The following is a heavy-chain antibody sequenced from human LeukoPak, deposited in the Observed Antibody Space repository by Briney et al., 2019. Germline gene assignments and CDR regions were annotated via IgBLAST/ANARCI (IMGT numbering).Heavy chain of an antibody. CDR2: IKRKSDGGTT. J-gene: IGHJ4*02. V-gene: IGHV3-15*01. Sequence: PGGSLRLSCAASGLTFSNAWMSWVRQAPGKELEWVGRIKRKSDGGTTDYAAPVKGRFTISRDDSKNTLYLQMSSLKTEDTAVYYCAKDHGIPPAMVPYFDYWGQGTLVTVSS. CDR3: AKDHGIPPAMVPYFDY. CDR1: GLTFSNAW. D-gene: IGHD5-18*01.